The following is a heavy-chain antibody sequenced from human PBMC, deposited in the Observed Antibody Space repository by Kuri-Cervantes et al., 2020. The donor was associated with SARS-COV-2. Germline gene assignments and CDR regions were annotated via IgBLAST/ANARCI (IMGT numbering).Heavy chain of an antibody. V-gene: IGHV4-59*01. Sequence: ESLKISCTVSGVSISSYYWSWIRQPPGKGLEWIGYIYYSGSTNYNPSLKSRVTISVDTSKNQFSLKLSSVTAADTAVYYCARVTRAGAAAFRWDYMDVWGKGTTVTVSS. CDR3: ARVTRAGAAAFRWDYMDV. CDR1: GVSISSYY. CDR2: IYYSGST. D-gene: IGHD6-13*01. J-gene: IGHJ6*03.